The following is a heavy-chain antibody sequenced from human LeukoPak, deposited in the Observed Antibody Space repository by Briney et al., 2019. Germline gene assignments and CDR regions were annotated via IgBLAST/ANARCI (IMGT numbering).Heavy chain of an antibody. J-gene: IGHJ4*02. D-gene: IGHD7-27*01. V-gene: IGHV3-74*01. CDR3: ATSLGPLTDY. CDR2: INSDGSST. Sequence: HTGGSLRLSCAASGFSFSSYWMHWVRQTPGKGLVWVSRINSDGSSTTYADSVKGRFTMSRDNAKSTLYLQMSSLRAEDTAVYYYATSLGPLTDYWGQGTLVTVSS. CDR1: GFSFSSYW.